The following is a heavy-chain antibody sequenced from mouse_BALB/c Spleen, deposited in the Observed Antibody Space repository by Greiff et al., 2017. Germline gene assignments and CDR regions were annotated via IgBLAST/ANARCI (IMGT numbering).Heavy chain of an antibody. Sequence: VQLQESGAELAKPGASVKMSCKASGYTFTSYWMHWVKQRPGQGLEWIGYINPSTGYTEYNQKFKDKATLTADKSSSTAYMQLSSLTSEDSAVYYCARSRYFDVWGAGTTVTVSS. CDR2: INPSTGYT. V-gene: IGHV1-7*01. J-gene: IGHJ1*01. CDR3: ARSRYFDV. CDR1: GYTFTSYW.